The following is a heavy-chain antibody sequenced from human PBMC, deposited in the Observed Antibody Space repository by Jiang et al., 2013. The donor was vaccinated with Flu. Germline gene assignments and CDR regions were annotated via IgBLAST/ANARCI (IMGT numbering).Heavy chain of an antibody. CDR3: ARAEKYSGFGLPYFVY. CDR2: IYYSGGT. V-gene: IGHV4-39*07. D-gene: IGHD5-12*01. CDR1: GGSITSSDYY. Sequence: LLKPSETLSLTCTVSGGSITSSDYYWVWIRQPPGKGLEWIGSIYYSGGTYYNPSLKSRVTLSVDTSKNHFSLKLRFVTAADTAVYYCARAEKYSGFGLPYFVYWGQGILVTVSS. J-gene: IGHJ4*02.